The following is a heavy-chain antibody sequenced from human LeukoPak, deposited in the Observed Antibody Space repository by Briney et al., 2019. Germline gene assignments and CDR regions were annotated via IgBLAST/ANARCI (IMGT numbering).Heavy chain of an antibody. V-gene: IGHV3-21*01. CDR1: GFTFSSYS. CDR3: ARESQWLVCDY. D-gene: IGHD6-19*01. J-gene: IGHJ4*02. CDR2: ISSSSSYI. Sequence: GGSLRLSXAASGFTFSSYSMNWVRQAPGKGLEWVSSISSSSSYIYYADSVKGRFTISRDNAKNSLYLQMNSLRAEDTAVYYCARESQWLVCDYWGQGTLVTVSS.